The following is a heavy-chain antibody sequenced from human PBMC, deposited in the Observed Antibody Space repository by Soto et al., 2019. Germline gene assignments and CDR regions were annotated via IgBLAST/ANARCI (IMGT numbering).Heavy chain of an antibody. J-gene: IGHJ3*02. CDR3: AADLATHDAFDI. V-gene: IGHV1-58*01. CDR1: GFTFTSSA. Sequence: SVKVSCKASGFTFTSSAVQWVRQALGQPLEWIGWIVVGSGNTNYAQKFQERVTITRDMSTSTAYMELISLRAEDTAVYYCAADLATHDAFDIWGQGTMVTVSS. CDR2: IVVGSGNT.